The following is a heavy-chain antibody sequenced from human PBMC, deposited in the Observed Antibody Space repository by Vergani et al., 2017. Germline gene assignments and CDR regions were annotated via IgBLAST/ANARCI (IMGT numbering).Heavy chain of an antibody. CDR3: TTGFLWVGEKGYDCGMDV. V-gene: IGHV3-15*01. Sequence: EVQLVESGGGLVKPGGSLRLSCAASGFTFSNARMSWVRQAPGKGLEWVGRIKSKTDGGTTDYAAPVKGRFTISRDDSKNTLYLQMNRLKTEDTAVYYLTTGFLWVGEKGYDCGMDVWGKGP. CDR2: IKSKTDGGTT. CDR1: GFTFSNAR. D-gene: IGHD3-10*01. J-gene: IGHJ6*04.